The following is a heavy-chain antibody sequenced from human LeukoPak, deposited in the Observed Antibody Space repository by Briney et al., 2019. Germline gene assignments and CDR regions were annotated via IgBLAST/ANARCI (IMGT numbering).Heavy chain of an antibody. D-gene: IGHD2-15*01. Sequence: GESLKISCKGSGYSFTSYWIGWVRQMPGKGLEWMGIIYPGDSDTRYSPSFQGQVTISADKSISTAYLQWSSLKASDTAMYYCALKYCSGGSCYWDFDYWGQGTLVTVSS. V-gene: IGHV5-51*01. CDR2: IYPGDSDT. CDR1: GYSFTSYW. J-gene: IGHJ4*02. CDR3: ALKYCSGGSCYWDFDY.